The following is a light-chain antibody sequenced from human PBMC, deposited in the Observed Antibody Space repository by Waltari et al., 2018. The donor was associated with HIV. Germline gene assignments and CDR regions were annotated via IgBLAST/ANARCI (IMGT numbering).Light chain of an antibody. V-gene: IGLV2-23*02. CDR1: SSDVGAYNL. J-gene: IGLJ3*02. Sequence: QTALTQPASVSGSPGQSITISCTGTSSDVGAYNLVSWYQQHPGKAPRLIIYDVSERPPGVSNRFTGSKSGNTASLTISGLQAEDEADYYCCSYVSEIVPCVFGGGTKLTVL. CDR3: CSYVSEIVPCV. CDR2: DVS.